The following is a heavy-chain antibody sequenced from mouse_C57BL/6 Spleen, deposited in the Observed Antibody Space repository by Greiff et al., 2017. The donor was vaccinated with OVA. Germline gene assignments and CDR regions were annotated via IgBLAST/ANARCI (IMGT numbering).Heavy chain of an antibody. CDR1: GYTFTSYW. D-gene: IGHD4-1*01. V-gene: IGHV1-52*01. CDR2: IDPSDSET. CDR3: ARGGTGTGYAMDY. J-gene: IGHJ4*01. Sequence: QVQLQQPGAELVRPGSSVKLSCKASGYTFTSYWMHWVKQRPIQGLEWIGNIDPSDSETHYNQKFKDKATLTVDKSSSTAYMQLSSLTSEDSAVYDCARGGTGTGYAMDYWGQGTSVTVSS.